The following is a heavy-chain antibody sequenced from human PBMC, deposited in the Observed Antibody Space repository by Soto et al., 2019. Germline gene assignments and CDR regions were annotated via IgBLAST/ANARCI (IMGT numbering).Heavy chain of an antibody. CDR2: IIPIFGTA. V-gene: IGHV1-69*13. CDR3: ARDSSPGPPNYYFDY. D-gene: IGHD6-13*01. CDR1: GGTFSSYA. Sequence: SVKVSCKASGGTFSSYAISWVRQAPGQGLEWMGGIIPIFGTANYAQKFQGRVTITADESTSTAYMELSSLRSEDTAVYYCARDSSPGPPNYYFDYWGQGTLVTVSS. J-gene: IGHJ4*02.